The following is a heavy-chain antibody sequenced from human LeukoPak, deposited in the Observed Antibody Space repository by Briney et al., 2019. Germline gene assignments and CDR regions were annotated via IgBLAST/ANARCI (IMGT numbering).Heavy chain of an antibody. CDR3: VSFYETY. Sequence: GGSLRLSCAASGFTFSNYWMSWVRQAPGKGLEWVSAISGSGGSTYYADSVKGRFTISKDNAKNTVYLQMNNLRAEDTAVYYCVSFYETYWGRGTLVTVSS. J-gene: IGHJ4*02. D-gene: IGHD2-2*01. CDR1: GFTFSNYW. V-gene: IGHV3-23*01. CDR2: ISGSGGST.